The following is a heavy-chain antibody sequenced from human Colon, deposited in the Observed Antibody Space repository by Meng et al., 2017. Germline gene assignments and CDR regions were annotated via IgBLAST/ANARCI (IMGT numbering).Heavy chain of an antibody. CDR1: GGSFSGYY. Sequence: QVQLQQWGGGLLKPSETLSLTCAVYGGSFSGYYWSWIRQPPGKGLEWIGEINHSGSTNYNPSLKSRVTISVDTSKNQFSLKLSSVTAADTAVYYCARGRYSGYLPWGQGTLVTASS. CDR3: ARGRYSGYLP. J-gene: IGHJ5*02. V-gene: IGHV4-34*01. CDR2: INHSGST. D-gene: IGHD5-12*01.